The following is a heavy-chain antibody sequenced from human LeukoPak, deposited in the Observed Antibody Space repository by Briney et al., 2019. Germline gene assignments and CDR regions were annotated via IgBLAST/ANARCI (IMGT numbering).Heavy chain of an antibody. CDR1: GGSISSSYYY. Sequence: SETLSLTCTVSGGSISSSYYYWGWIRQPPGKGLEWIGSICYSGSTYYNPSLKSRVTISVDTSKNQFSLKLRSVTAADTAVYYCARDGPDDYGDYSLDYWGQGTLVTVSS. CDR3: ARDGPDDYGDYSLDY. J-gene: IGHJ4*02. CDR2: ICYSGST. D-gene: IGHD4-17*01. V-gene: IGHV4-39*02.